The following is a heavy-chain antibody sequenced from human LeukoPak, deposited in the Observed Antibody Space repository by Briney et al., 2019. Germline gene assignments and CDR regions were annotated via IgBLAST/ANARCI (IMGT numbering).Heavy chain of an antibody. CDR1: GFTVSSNY. V-gene: IGHV3-53*01. CDR3: ARSLRVRGVPDYMDV. D-gene: IGHD3-10*01. CDR2: IHKSAIT. Sequence: GGSLRLSCAASGFTVSSNYMSWVRQAPGKGLEWVSVIHKSAITYYADTVKGRFTISRDNSKNTLYLQMNSLRAEDTAVYYCARSLRVRGVPDYMDVWGKGTTVIISS. J-gene: IGHJ6*03.